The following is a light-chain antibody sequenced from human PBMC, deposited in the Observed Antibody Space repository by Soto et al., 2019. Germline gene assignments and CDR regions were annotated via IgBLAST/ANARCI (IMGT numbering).Light chain of an antibody. CDR3: QQYHNSILM. CDR1: QSVSSY. Sequence: EIVVTQSPATLSLSPGERATLSCRASQSVSSYLAWYQQKPGQAPRLLMYGASSRATGIPDRFSGGGSGADFTLTISRLEPEDFGVYYCQQYHNSILMFGQGTKVDIK. V-gene: IGKV3-20*01. J-gene: IGKJ1*01. CDR2: GAS.